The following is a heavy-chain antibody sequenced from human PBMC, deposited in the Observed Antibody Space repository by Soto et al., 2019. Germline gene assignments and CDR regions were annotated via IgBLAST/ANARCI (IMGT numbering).Heavy chain of an antibody. CDR1: GFTFSLYS. D-gene: IGHD2-2*01. CDR2: IRSKSFGGTA. Sequence: GGSLRLSCAASGFTFSLYSMNWVRQAPGKGLEWVSFIRSKSFGGTAEYAASAKGRFTISRDDSKNIIYLHMDSLKTEDTAVYYCTRRRLVVPAAIRDDYWGPGTLVTVSS. V-gene: IGHV3-49*04. J-gene: IGHJ4*02. CDR3: TRRRLVVPAAIRDDY.